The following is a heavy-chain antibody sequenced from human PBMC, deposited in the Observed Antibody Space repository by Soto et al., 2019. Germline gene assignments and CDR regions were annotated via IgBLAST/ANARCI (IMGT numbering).Heavy chain of an antibody. Sequence: QVQLQESGPGLVKPSGTLSLTCAVSGDSITNSNWWSWVRPAPGKGPEWIGEIYHSGATTYNPSLKSRATISVDPSNNHFSLKLTSVTAADTAVYFCARDLGTGTDYWGQGTLVTVAS. CDR3: ARDLGTGTDY. CDR2: IYHSGAT. D-gene: IGHD1-1*01. CDR1: GDSITNSNW. J-gene: IGHJ4*02. V-gene: IGHV4-4*02.